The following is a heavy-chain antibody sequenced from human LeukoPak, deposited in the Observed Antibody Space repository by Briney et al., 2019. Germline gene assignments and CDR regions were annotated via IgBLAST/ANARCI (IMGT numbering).Heavy chain of an antibody. Sequence: SETLSLTCTVSGGSISSYYWSWIRQPPGKGLEWIGYIYYSGSTNYNPSLKSRVTISVDTSKNQFSLKLSSVTAADTAVYYCASTVTTSSYYYYYYYMDVWGKGTTVTVSS. CDR3: ASTVTTSSYYYYYYYMDV. CDR1: GGSISSYY. CDR2: IYYSGST. D-gene: IGHD4-17*01. J-gene: IGHJ6*03. V-gene: IGHV4-59*08.